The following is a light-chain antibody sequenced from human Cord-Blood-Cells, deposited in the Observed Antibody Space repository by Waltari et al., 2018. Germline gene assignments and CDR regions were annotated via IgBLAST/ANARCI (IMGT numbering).Light chain of an antibody. CDR3: CSYAGSSTYV. Sequence: QSALTQPASVSGSPGQSITIPRTGTSSDVGSYNLLSWYQQPPGKAPKLMMYEGSKRPSGVSIRFSGSKSGNTASLTISGLQAEDESDYYCCSYAGSSTYVFGTGTKVTVL. V-gene: IGLV2-23*01. J-gene: IGLJ1*01. CDR1: SSDVGSYNL. CDR2: EGS.